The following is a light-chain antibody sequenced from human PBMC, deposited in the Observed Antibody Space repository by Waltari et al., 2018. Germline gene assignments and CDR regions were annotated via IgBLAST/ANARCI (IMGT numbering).Light chain of an antibody. CDR1: QSVISSN. J-gene: IGKJ2*01. CDR3: QHYGGSLYT. V-gene: IGKV3-20*01. CDR2: AAS. Sequence: EIVLTQFPGTLSLSPGERATLSCRARQSVISSNLAWYQQKPGQAPRLLIYAASSRAPGFPHRFSGSESGTDFTLTINRLEPDDFAVYYCQHYGGSLYTFGQGTKLEIK.